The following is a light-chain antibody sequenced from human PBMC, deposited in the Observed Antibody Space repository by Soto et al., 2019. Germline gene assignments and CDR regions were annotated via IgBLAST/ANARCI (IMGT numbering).Light chain of an antibody. CDR1: SSDVGVYNY. J-gene: IGLJ2*01. CDR2: AVS. V-gene: IGLV2-14*01. CDR3: SSYTSSYTLL. Sequence: QSALTQPASVSGSPGQSITISCIGTSSDVGVYNYVSWYQHHPGKAPTLMIYAVSNRPSGVSNRFSGSKSGNTASLSISGLQAEDEADYYCSSYTSSYTLLFGGGTKVTVL.